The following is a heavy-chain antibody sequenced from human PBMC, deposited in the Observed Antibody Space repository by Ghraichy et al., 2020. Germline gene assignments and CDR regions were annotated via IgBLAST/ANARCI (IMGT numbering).Heavy chain of an antibody. CDR2: SNSDGTTT. V-gene: IGHV3-74*01. CDR1: GFTFDNYW. CDR3: TRGFGRAIEIPFDY. Sequence: GESLNISCAASGFTFDNYWMHWVRQAPGKGLEWVSRSNSDGTTTSYADSVKGRFTISRDNAKNTLYLQMNSLRAEDTAVYYCTRGFGRAIEIPFDYWGQGTLVTVSS. D-gene: IGHD2-15*01. J-gene: IGHJ4*02.